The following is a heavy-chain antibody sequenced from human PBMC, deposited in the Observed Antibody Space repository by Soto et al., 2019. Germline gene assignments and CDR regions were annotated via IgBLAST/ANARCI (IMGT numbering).Heavy chain of an antibody. V-gene: IGHV4-30-2*01. CDR3: ARVVTIFGVEPTYYFDY. J-gene: IGHJ4*02. CDR2: IYQSGST. D-gene: IGHD3-3*01. CDR1: GGSISSGGYS. Sequence: QLQLQESGSGLVKPSQTLSLTCAVSGGSISSGGYSWSWIRQPPGKGLEWIGYIYQSGSTYYNPSLQSRVTISVVRAKNQFSLKLSSVTAADTAVYYCARVVTIFGVEPTYYFDYWGQGTLVTVSS.